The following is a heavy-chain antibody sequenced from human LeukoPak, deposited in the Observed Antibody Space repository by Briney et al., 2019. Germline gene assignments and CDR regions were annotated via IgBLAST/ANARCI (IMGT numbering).Heavy chain of an antibody. D-gene: IGHD2-21*02. CDR2: ISCTGANI. J-gene: IGHJ4*02. CDR3: SGGFYCAGDCLASV. Sequence: GGSLRLSCAASGFTFSTYGMNWFRQAPGKGLEWLSYISCTGANIYFADSVKGRFTISRDNTKNSLYLQMNSLRNEDTAVYYCSGGFYCAGDCLASVWGQGTLVTVSS. CDR1: GFTFSTYG. V-gene: IGHV3-48*02.